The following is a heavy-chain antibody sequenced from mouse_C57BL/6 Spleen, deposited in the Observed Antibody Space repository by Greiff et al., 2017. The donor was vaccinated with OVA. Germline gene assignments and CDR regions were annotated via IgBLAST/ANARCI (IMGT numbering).Heavy chain of an antibody. CDR3: AREYYDYGGYAMDY. Sequence: VQLQQSGAELVRPGASVKLSCKASGYTFTDYYINWVKQRPGQGLEWIARIYPGSGNTYYNEKFKGKATLTAEKSSSTAYMQLSSLTSEDSAVYFWAREYYDYGGYAMDYWGQGTSVTVSS. CDR2: IYPGSGNT. CDR1: GYTFTDYY. D-gene: IGHD2-4*01. J-gene: IGHJ4*01. V-gene: IGHV1-76*01.